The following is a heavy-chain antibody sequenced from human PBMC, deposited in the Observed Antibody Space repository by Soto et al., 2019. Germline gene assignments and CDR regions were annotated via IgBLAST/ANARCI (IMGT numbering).Heavy chain of an antibody. CDR1: GYTFTGYY. V-gene: IGHV1-2*04. D-gene: IGHD2-15*01. Sequence: ASVKVSCKASGYTFTGYYMHWVRQAPGQGLEWMGWINPNSGGTNYAQKFQGWVTMTRDTSISTAYMELSRLRSDDTAVYYCAREGYGGRHKLTRFDPWGQGTLVTVSS. CDR2: INPNSGGT. CDR3: AREGYGGRHKLTRFDP. J-gene: IGHJ5*02.